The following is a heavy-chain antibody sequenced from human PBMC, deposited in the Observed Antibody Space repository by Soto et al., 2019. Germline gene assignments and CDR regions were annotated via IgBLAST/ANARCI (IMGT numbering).Heavy chain of an antibody. CDR1: GYTFTSYA. J-gene: IGHJ4*02. CDR2: INAGNGNT. D-gene: IGHD2-2*01. Sequence: ASVKVSCKASGYTFTSYAMHWVRQAPGQRLERMGWINAGNGNTKYSQKFQGRVTITRDTSASTAYMELSSLRSEDTAVYYCARDGDIVLVPAAIRSSRFDYWGQGTLVTVSS. V-gene: IGHV1-3*01. CDR3: ARDGDIVLVPAAIRSSRFDY.